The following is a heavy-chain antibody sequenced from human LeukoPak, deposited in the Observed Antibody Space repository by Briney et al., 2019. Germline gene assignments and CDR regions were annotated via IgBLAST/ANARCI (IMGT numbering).Heavy chain of an antibody. CDR3: ARDKVHSSSWDGGWFDP. Sequence: GGSLRLSCAASGFTFDDYGMSWVRQAPGKGLESVSGINWNGGSTGYADSVKGRFTISRDNAKNSLYLQMNSLRAEDTALYYCARDKVHSSSWDGGWFDPWGQGTLVTVSS. CDR2: INWNGGST. D-gene: IGHD6-13*01. CDR1: GFTFDDYG. V-gene: IGHV3-20*04. J-gene: IGHJ5*02.